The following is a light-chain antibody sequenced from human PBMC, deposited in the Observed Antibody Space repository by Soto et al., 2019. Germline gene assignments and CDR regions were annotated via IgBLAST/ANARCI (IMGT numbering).Light chain of an antibody. CDR1: TSNLGAGYD. J-gene: IGLJ1*01. CDR2: DDR. Sequence: VLTQPPSVSGAPGQRVTLSCIGNTSNLGAGYDVHWYQQTPGQAPVLVVYDDRDRPSGIPERFCGANSGNTATLTISRVEAGDEADYFCQVWDSASDHDVFGTGTKVTV. CDR3: QVWDSASDHDV. V-gene: IGLV3-21*02.